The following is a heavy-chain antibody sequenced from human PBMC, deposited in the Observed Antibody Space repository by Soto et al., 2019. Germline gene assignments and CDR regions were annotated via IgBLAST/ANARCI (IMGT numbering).Heavy chain of an antibody. Sequence: QVHLVQSGAEVKKPGASVKVSCKASGYMFTKSAMHLVRQAPGQRLEWMGWISGDSGNTKYSPKLQDRVTITRDTSASTAYMELSSLRSEDTALYYCARDGVAAGNINFDYWGQGTLVTVSS. V-gene: IGHV1-3*01. J-gene: IGHJ4*03. CDR1: GYMFTKSA. D-gene: IGHD6-19*01. CDR3: ARDGVAAGNINFDY. CDR2: ISGDSGNT.